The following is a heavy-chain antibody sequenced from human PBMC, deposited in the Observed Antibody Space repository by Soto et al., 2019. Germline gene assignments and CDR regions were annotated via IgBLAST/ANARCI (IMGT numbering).Heavy chain of an antibody. CDR2: INVGNGNT. CDR1: GDIFTRYN. V-gene: IGHV1-3*01. CDR3: ATPQGHDDCLDS. D-gene: IGHD2-21*02. J-gene: IGHJ4*02. Sequence: GASVKVSCKTRGDIFTRYNIHWVRQAPGQRLEWMAWINVGNGNTRYSQKFQGRLTLTRDTPGNTAYLELNSLISEDTAVYYCATPQGHDDCLDSWGQGTLVTVSS.